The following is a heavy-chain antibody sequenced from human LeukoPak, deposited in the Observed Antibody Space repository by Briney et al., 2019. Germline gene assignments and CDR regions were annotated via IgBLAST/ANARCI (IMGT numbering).Heavy chain of an antibody. CDR3: ARDEKSTMIVVVTHFDY. Sequence: GGSLRLSCAASGFTFSSYGMHWVRQAPGKGLEWVAVISYDGSNKYYADPVKGRFTISRDNSKNTLYLQMNSLRAEDTAVCYCARDEKSTMIVVVTHFDYWGQGTLVTVSS. D-gene: IGHD3-22*01. CDR2: ISYDGSNK. CDR1: GFTFSSYG. V-gene: IGHV3-30*03. J-gene: IGHJ4*02.